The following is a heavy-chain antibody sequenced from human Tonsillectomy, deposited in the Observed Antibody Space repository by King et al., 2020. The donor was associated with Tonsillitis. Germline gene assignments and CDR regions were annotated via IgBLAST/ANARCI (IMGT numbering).Heavy chain of an antibody. V-gene: IGHV3-30-3*01. CDR2: ISSDGANK. D-gene: IGHD3-16*01. CDR3: ASDRGDVISVSYGLDAFDI. CDR1: GLTFTNYT. Sequence: VQLVESGGGVVQPGRSLRLSCAASGLTFTNYTMHWVRQAPGNGLEWVAAISSDGANKYYSDSVQGRFTISRDNSKNPVYLRMYSMTPADTGAYYFASDRGDVISVSYGLDAFDIWGQGTTVSVSS. J-gene: IGHJ3*02.